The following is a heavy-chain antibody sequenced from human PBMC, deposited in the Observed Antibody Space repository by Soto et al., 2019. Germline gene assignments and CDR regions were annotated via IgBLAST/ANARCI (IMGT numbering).Heavy chain of an antibody. D-gene: IGHD6-19*01. CDR1: GFVFSDFA. CDR3: AKLQRREIQQWLQAFNV. V-gene: IGHV3-23*01. CDR2: ISGDGGD. J-gene: IGHJ3*01. Sequence: GGSLRLSCSASGFVFSDFAMSWVRQAPGKGLEWVSTISGDGGDIYADSVKGRFTVSRDNSKNVLFLQMNSLRVDDAATYYRAKLQRREIQQWLQAFNVWGQGTRVTVSS.